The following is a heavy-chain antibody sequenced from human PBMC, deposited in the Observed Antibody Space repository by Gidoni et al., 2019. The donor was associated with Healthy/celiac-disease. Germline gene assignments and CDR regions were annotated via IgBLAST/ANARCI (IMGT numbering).Heavy chain of an antibody. Sequence: QVQLVESGGGVVQPGRSLRLSCAASGFTFSSYRMHWVRQAPGTGRAWVAVIWYDGRNKYYADSVKGRFTISRDNSKNTLYLQMNSLRAEDTAVYYCARAFQGVIIGKPHNWFDPWGQGTLVTVSS. V-gene: IGHV3-33*01. CDR2: IWYDGRNK. CDR1: GFTFSSYR. D-gene: IGHD3-10*01. J-gene: IGHJ5*02. CDR3: ARAFQGVIIGKPHNWFDP.